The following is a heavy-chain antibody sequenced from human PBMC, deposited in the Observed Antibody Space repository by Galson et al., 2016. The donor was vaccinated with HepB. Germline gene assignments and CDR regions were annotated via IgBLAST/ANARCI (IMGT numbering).Heavy chain of an antibody. CDR3: ARVVVAATKWFDP. Sequence: SETLSLTCGVFGGSFNAYYWSWIRQPPGKGLEWIGGINHGGDTKYNPSLKTRATITVDASKNQFSLNLTSTTAADTAVYYCARVVVAATKWFDPWGPGNLVIVSS. J-gene: IGHJ5*02. CDR1: GGSFNAYY. CDR2: INHGGDT. D-gene: IGHD2-21*01. V-gene: IGHV4-34*01.